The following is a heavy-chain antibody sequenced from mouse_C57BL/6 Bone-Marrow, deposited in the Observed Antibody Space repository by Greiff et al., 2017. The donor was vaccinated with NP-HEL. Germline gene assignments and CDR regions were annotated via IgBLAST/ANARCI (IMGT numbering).Heavy chain of an antibody. V-gene: IGHV1-5*01. CDR3: TRREYEAMDY. CDR2: IYPGNSDT. D-gene: IGHD5-2*01. CDR1: GYTFTSYW. Sequence: VQLKQSGTVLARPGASVKMSCKTSGYTFTSYWMHWVKQRPGQGLEWRGAIYPGNSDTSYNQKFKGKAKLTAVTSASTAYMELSSLTNEDSTVYYCTRREYEAMDYWGQGTSVTVSS. J-gene: IGHJ4*01.